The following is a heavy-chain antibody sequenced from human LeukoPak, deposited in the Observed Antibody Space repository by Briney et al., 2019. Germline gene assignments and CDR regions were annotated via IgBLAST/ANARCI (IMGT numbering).Heavy chain of an antibody. J-gene: IGHJ4*02. D-gene: IGHD5-18*01. Sequence: SETLSLTCAVYGGSFSGYYWSWIRQPPGKGLEWIGEINHSGSTNYNPSLKSRVTVSVDTSKNQLSLKLSSVTAADTAVYYCARDTALSHGSDYWGQGTLVTVSS. CDR1: GGSFSGYY. V-gene: IGHV4-34*01. CDR3: ARDTALSHGSDY. CDR2: INHSGST.